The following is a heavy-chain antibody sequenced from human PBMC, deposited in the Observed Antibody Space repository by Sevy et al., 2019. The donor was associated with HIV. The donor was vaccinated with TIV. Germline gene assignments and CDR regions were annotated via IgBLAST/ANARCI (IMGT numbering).Heavy chain of an antibody. CDR3: ARDGGVYCSSTSCYPLDAFDI. J-gene: IGHJ3*02. CDR2: ISSSSSTI. Sequence: RGSLRLSCAASGFTFSSYSMNWVRQAPGKGLEWVSYISSSSSTIYYADSVKGRFTISRDNAKNSLYLQMNSLRAEDTAVYYCARDGGVYCSSTSCYPLDAFDIWGQGTMVTVSS. CDR1: GFTFSSYS. D-gene: IGHD2-2*01. V-gene: IGHV3-48*01.